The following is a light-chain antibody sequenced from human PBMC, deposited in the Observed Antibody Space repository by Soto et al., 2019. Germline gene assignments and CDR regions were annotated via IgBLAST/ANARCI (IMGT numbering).Light chain of an antibody. V-gene: IGKV3-15*01. CDR1: QSVSSL. Sequence: EVVMTQSPATLSLSPGERATLSCRASQSVSSLLAWYQQKPGQAPRLLIYRASYRATGVSGRFSGSGSGTDFSLTISGLQPEDVATYFCQRYNSPPWTFGQGTKVDI. CDR3: QRYNSPPWT. J-gene: IGKJ1*01. CDR2: RAS.